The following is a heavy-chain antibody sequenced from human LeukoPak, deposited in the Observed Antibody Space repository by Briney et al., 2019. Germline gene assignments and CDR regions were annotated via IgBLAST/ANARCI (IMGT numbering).Heavy chain of an antibody. D-gene: IGHD4-17*01. CDR3: ARYGAGPDRTYWYFDL. CDR1: GFTVSSNY. CDR2: IYSGGST. V-gene: IGHV3-53*01. Sequence: PGGSLRLSCAASGFTVSSNYMSWVRQAPGKGLEWVSVIYSGGSTYYADSVKGRFTISRDNSKNTLYLQMNSLRAEDTAVYYCARYGAGPDRTYWYFDLWGRGTLVTVSS. J-gene: IGHJ2*01.